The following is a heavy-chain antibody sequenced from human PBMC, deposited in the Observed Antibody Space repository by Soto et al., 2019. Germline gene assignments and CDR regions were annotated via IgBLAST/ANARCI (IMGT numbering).Heavy chain of an antibody. CDR1: GFTFADYP. D-gene: IGHD1-7*01. CDR3: TRVYKSNS. V-gene: IGHV3-49*04. J-gene: IGHJ4*02. Sequence: PGGSLRLSCTGSGFTFADYPISWVRQAPGKGLEWLGFIRSQEHGGTTAYSASVEVSFTISRDDSRGIAFLQLNNLKTEDTGVYYCTRVYKSNSWGQGNRVTVSS. CDR2: IRSQEHGGTT.